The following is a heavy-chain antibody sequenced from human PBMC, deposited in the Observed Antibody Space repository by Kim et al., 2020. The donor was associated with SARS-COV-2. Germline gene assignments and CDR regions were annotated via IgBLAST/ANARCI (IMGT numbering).Heavy chain of an antibody. V-gene: IGHV4-59*08. CDR2: IYYSGST. Sequence: SETLSLTCTVSGGSISSYYWSWIRQPPGKGLEWIGYIYYSGSTNYNPSLKSRVTISVDTSKNQFSLKLSSVTAADTAVYYCARHFWSGYLGYYYYMDVWG. CDR1: GGSISSYY. CDR3: ARHFWSGYLGYYYYMDV. J-gene: IGHJ6*03. D-gene: IGHD3-3*01.